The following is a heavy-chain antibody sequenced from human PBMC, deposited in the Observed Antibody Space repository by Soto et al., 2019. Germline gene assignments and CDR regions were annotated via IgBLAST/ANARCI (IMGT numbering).Heavy chain of an antibody. CDR3: TRVLGYTFEPGKTRYYAMDV. CDR1: GGTFSKDA. J-gene: IGHJ6*02. Sequence: QVQLVQSGAEVKKPGSSVTVSCKTSGGTFSKDAINWVRQAPGQGLEWMGLLIPVFGSPIYAQKFQGRIRRTADESTSTACMDLSSLRSEDTAVYYCTRVLGYTFEPGKTRYYAMDVWGQGTTVSVSS. D-gene: IGHD5-18*01. CDR2: LIPVFGSP. V-gene: IGHV1-69*01.